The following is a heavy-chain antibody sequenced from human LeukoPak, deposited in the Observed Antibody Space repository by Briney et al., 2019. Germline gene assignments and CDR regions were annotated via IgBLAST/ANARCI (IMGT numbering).Heavy chain of an antibody. CDR3: ARDRRDYDILTGDYYYGMDV. V-gene: IGHV3-33*01. J-gene: IGHJ6*02. D-gene: IGHD3-9*01. CDR2: IWYDGSNK. Sequence: QPGRSLRLSCAASGFTFSSYGMHWVRQAPGEGLEWVAVIWYDGSNKYYADSVKGRFTISRDNSKNTLYLQMNSLRAEDTAVYYCARDRRDYDILTGDYYYGMDVWGQGTTVTVSS. CDR1: GFTFSSYG.